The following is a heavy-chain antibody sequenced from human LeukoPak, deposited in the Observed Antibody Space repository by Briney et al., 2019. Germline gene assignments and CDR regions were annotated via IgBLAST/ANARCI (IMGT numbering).Heavy chain of an antibody. CDR1: GFTFSSYA. D-gene: IGHD2-15*01. J-gene: IGHJ3*02. V-gene: IGHV3-30*04. Sequence: PGGSLRLSCAASGFTFSSYAMHWVRQAPGKGLEWVAVISYDGSNKYYADSVKGRFTISRDNSKNTLYLQMNSLRAEDTAVYYCATGNRYCSGGSCYVGLLAFDIWGQGTMVTVSS. CDR3: ATGNRYCSGGSCYVGLLAFDI. CDR2: ISYDGSNK.